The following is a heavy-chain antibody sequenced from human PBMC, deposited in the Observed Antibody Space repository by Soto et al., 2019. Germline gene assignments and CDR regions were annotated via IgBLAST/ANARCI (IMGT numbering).Heavy chain of an antibody. D-gene: IGHD1-26*01. V-gene: IGHV3-74*01. Sequence: GGSLRLSCAASGFTFSRYWMHWVRQAPGKGLVWVSRINSDGSSTTYADSVKGRFTVSRDNAKNTLYLQMNSLSAEDTAVDYCARASWELPLDYWGQGTLVTVSS. CDR2: INSDGSST. J-gene: IGHJ4*02. CDR1: GFTFSRYW. CDR3: ARASWELPLDY.